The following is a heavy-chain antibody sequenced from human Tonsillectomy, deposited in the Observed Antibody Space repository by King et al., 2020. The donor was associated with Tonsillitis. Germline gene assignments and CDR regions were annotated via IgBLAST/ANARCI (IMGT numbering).Heavy chain of an antibody. J-gene: IGHJ5*02. CDR1: GFTFSSYA. CDR2: ISGSGGST. Sequence: VQLVESGGGLVQPGGSLRLSFAASGFTFSSYAMSWVRQAPGKGLEWVSAISGSGGSTYYAESVKGRFTISRDNSKNTLYLQVDSLRAEDTAVYYCAYGSGSYSSWGQGTLVTVSS. D-gene: IGHD3-10*01. CDR3: AYGSGSYSS. V-gene: IGHV3-23*04.